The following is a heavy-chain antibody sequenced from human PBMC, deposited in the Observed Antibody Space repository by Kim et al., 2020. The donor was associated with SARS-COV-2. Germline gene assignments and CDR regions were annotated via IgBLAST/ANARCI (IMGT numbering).Heavy chain of an antibody. CDR3: ARDRGGDEHDGFDI. D-gene: IGHD3-10*01. Sequence: GGSLRLSCAASGFTFSGYWMSWVRQAPGKGLEWVANIKQDGSEKYYVDSVKGRFTISRDNAKNSLYLQMNSLRAEDTAVYYCARDRGGDEHDGFDIWVQG. CDR1: GFTFSGYW. V-gene: IGHV3-7*01. CDR2: IKQDGSEK. J-gene: IGHJ3*02.